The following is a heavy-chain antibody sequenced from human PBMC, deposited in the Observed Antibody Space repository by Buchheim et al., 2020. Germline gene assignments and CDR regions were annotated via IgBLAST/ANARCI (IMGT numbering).Heavy chain of an antibody. J-gene: IGHJ6*02. V-gene: IGHV4-61*02. CDR2: IYTSGST. Sequence: QVQLQESGPGLVKPSQTLSLTCTVSGASISSGSYYWSWIRQPAGKGLEWIGRIYTSGSTNYNPSLKSRVTISVDTSKKSVSLKLSSVTAADTAVYYCARGAVASYYGMDVWGQGTT. D-gene: IGHD6-19*01. CDR1: GASISSGSYY. CDR3: ARGAVASYYGMDV.